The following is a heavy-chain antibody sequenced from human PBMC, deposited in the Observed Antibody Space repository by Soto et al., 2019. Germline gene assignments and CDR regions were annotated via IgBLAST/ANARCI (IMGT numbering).Heavy chain of an antibody. J-gene: IGHJ6*02. CDR1: GDSFNNDG. V-gene: IGHV1-69*06. CDR2: IIPHFGPA. Sequence: QVQLVQSGAEVKKPGSSVKVSCKASGDSFNNDGVNWVRQAPGQGLEWVGGIIPHFGPAKYPQKFKGRATITADTPTNTFFMELLSLTSDDTAIYYCARGALLDWHNYFALDVWGQGTSVTVSS. D-gene: IGHD3-9*01. CDR3: ARGALLDWHNYFALDV.